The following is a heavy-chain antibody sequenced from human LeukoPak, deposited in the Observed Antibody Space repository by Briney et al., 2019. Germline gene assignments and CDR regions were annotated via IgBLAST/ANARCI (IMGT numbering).Heavy chain of an antibody. CDR1: GGSLRSNDYY. CDR2: INHSGST. CDR3: ARGGGAVTTLFFDY. V-gene: IGHV4-39*07. D-gene: IGHD4-17*01. Sequence: SETLSLTCTVSGGSLRSNDYYWGFIRQPPGKGLEWIGEINHSGSTNYNPSLKSRFTISVDTSKNQFSLKLSSVTAADTAVYYCARGGGAVTTLFFDYWGQGTLVTVSS. J-gene: IGHJ4*02.